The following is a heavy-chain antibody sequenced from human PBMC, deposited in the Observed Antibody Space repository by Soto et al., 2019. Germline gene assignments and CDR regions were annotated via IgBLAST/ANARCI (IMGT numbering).Heavy chain of an antibody. CDR3: ARAYVGGLGITIFGVDYYMDV. CDR2: INSDGSST. V-gene: IGHV3-74*01. D-gene: IGHD3-3*01. CDR1: GCTLSSYW. Sequence: EVQLVESGGGLVQPGGSLRLSCAASGCTLSSYWMHWVRQAPGKGLVWVSRINSDGSSTSYADSVKGRFTISRDNDKNTLYLQMNSLRVEGTAAYYCARAYVGGLGITIFGVDYYMDVWGKGTTVTVSS. J-gene: IGHJ6*03.